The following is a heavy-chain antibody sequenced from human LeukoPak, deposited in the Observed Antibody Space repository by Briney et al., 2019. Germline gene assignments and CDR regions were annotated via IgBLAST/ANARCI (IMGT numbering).Heavy chain of an antibody. J-gene: IGHJ5*02. D-gene: IGHD6-19*01. CDR1: GFTFSSYW. V-gene: IGHV3-7*01. CDR2: IKQDGSEK. Sequence: GGSLRLSCAASGFTFSSYWMSWVRQAPGKGREWVANIKQDGSEKNYVDSVKGRFTISRDNAKNSLYLQMNSLRAEDTAVYYCAREVGDSSGWYNWFDPWGQGTLVTVSS. CDR3: AREVGDSSGWYNWFDP.